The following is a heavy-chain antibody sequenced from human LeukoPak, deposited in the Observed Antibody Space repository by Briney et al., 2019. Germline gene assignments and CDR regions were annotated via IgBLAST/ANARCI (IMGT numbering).Heavy chain of an antibody. CDR2: INQDGSEK. D-gene: IGHD1-14*01. Sequence: GGSLRLSCAVSGITFTTYWMTCVRQAPGTGLEWVANINQDGSEKNYADSVKGRFTISRDNAKNSVHLQMNSLRVEDTAVYYCASSIRTDNWGQGTLVTVSS. CDR1: GITFTTYW. V-gene: IGHV3-7*01. CDR3: ASSIRTDN. J-gene: IGHJ4*02.